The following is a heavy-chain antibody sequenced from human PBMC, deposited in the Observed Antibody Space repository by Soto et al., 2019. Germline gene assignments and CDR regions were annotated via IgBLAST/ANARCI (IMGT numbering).Heavy chain of an antibody. CDR1: GFALSGYW. D-gene: IGHD1-26*01. J-gene: IGHJ4*02. CDR2: INPDGTLK. CDR3: ARWESGDSYLGI. Sequence: EVQLVESGGGLVQPGGSLRLSCAASGFALSGYWMTWVRQAPGKGLEWVASINPDGTLKYYVDSVKGRFTISRDNADNSLFLQMISLRVEDTAVYYCARWESGDSYLGIWGQGTLVTVSS. V-gene: IGHV3-7*03.